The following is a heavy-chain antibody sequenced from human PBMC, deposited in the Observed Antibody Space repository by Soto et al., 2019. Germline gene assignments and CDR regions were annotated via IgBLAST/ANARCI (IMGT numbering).Heavy chain of an antibody. J-gene: IGHJ3*02. CDR2: IYYSGST. CDR1: GGSVSSGGYY. D-gene: IGHD2-8*01. V-gene: IGHV4-31*03. Sequence: QVQLQESGPGLVKPSQTLSLTCTVSGGSVSSGGYYWSWIRQHPGKGLEWIGYIYYSGSTYYNPSLKSRVTISVDTSKNQFSLKLSSVTAADTAVYYCAREGSTNGGEDAFDIWGQGTMVTVSS. CDR3: AREGSTNGGEDAFDI.